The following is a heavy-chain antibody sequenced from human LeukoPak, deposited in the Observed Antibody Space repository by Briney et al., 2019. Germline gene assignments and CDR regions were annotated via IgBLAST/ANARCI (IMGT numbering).Heavy chain of an antibody. CDR2: INHSGST. J-gene: IGHJ4*02. V-gene: IGHV4-34*01. CDR1: GGSFSGYY. CDR3: ASGNFDY. Sequence: SETLSLTCAVYGGSFSGYYWSWIRQPPGKGLEWIGEINHSGSTNYNPSLKSRVTISVDTSKNQFSLKLSSVTAADTAVYYCASGNFDYWGQGTLVTVSP.